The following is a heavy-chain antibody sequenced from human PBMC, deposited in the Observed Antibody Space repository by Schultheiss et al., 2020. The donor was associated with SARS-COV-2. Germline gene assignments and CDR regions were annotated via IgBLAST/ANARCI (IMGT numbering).Heavy chain of an antibody. CDR2: ISGSGGST. D-gene: IGHD4-17*01. J-gene: IGHJ4*02. CDR3: AKDQIGAVTDY. CDR1: GFTFSSYG. Sequence: GGSLRLSCAASGFTFSSYGMHWVRQAPGKGLEWVSAISGSGGSTYYADSVKGRFTISRDNSKNTLYLRMNSLRAEDTAVYYCAKDQIGAVTDYWGQGTLVTVSS. V-gene: IGHV3-23*01.